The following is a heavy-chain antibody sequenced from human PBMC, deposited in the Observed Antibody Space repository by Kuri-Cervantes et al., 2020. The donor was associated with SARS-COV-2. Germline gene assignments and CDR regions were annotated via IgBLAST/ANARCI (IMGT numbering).Heavy chain of an antibody. CDR2: INPNSGGT. J-gene: IGHJ6*03. CDR1: GHTFTSYA. Sequence: ASVKVSCKASGHTFTSYAMHWVRQAPGQGLEWMGWINPNSGGTNYAQKFQGRVTMTRDTSISTAYMELSRLRSDDTAVYYCARAYLPQWLVQGYYYYMDVWGKGTTVTVSS. CDR3: ARAYLPQWLVQGYYYYMDV. D-gene: IGHD6-19*01. V-gene: IGHV1-2*02.